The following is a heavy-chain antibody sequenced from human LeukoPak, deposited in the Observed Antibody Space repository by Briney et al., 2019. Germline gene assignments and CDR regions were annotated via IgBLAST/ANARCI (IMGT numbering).Heavy chain of an antibody. CDR1: GFTFSSYG. V-gene: IGHV3-30*18. J-gene: IGHJ4*02. CDR2: ISYDGSNK. CDR3: AKGNYYDSSGYYEY. Sequence: GGSLRLSCAASGFTFSSYGMHWVRQAPGKGLGWVAVISYDGSNKYYADSVKGRFTISRDNSKNTLYLQMNSLRAEDTAVYYCAKGNYYDSSGYYEYWGQGTLVTVSS. D-gene: IGHD3-22*01.